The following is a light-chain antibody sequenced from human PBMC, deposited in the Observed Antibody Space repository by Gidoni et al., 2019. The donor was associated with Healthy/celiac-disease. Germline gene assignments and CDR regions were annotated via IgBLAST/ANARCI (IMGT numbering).Light chain of an antibody. CDR2: QDS. CDR3: QAWDSTSVV. CDR1: QLGDKY. Sequence: SSELTQPPSWSVAPGQTASLTCSGDQLGDKYACWYQQKPGQSPVLVIYQDSKRPSGIPERFSGSNSGNTATLTISGTQAMDEADYYCQAWDSTSVVFGGGTKLTVL. J-gene: IGLJ2*01. V-gene: IGLV3-1*01.